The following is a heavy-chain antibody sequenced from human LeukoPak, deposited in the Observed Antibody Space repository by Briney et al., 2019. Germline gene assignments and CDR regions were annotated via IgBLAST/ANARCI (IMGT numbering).Heavy chain of an antibody. V-gene: IGHV3-21*01. CDR3: ASGGGSDY. J-gene: IGHJ4*02. CDR2: ISSSSSYI. CDR1: GFTFSSYG. D-gene: IGHD3-10*01. Sequence: PGGSLRLSCAASGFTFSSYGMHWVRQAPGKGLEWVSSISSSSSYIYYADSVKGRFTISRDNAKNSLYLQMNSLRAEDTAVYYCASGGGSDYWGQGTLVTVSS.